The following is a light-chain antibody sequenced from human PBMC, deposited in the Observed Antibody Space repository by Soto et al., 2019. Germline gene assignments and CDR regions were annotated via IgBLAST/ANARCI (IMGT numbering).Light chain of an antibody. V-gene: IGKV1-9*01. CDR2: GAS. CDR3: QQLNSYPRT. J-gene: IGKJ2*01. CDR1: QGISSY. Sequence: DIQLTQSPSFLSASVGDRVTITSRASQGISSYLAWYQQKPGKAPNLLIYGASTLQSGVPSRFSGSGSGTEFTLTISSLQPEDFATYYCQQLNSYPRTFGQGTKLEIK.